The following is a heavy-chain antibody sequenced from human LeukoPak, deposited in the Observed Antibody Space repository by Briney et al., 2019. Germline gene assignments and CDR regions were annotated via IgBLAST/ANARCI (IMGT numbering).Heavy chain of an antibody. CDR1: GFTFSSYA. J-gene: IGHJ4*02. Sequence: GGSLRLSCAASGFTFSSYAMHWVRQAPGKGLEWVAVISYDGSNKYYADSVKGRFTISRDNSKNTLYLQMNSLRAEDTAVYYCARGSGSYSLYFDYWGQGTLVTVSS. CDR3: ARGSGSYSLYFDY. D-gene: IGHD1-26*01. CDR2: ISYDGSNK. V-gene: IGHV3-30*04.